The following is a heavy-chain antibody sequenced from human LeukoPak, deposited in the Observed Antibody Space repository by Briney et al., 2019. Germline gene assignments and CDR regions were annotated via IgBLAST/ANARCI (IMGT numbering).Heavy chain of an antibody. J-gene: IGHJ4*02. CDR1: GFTVSTNY. Sequence: PGGSLRLSCAASGFTVSTNYMSWVRQAPWKGLEWVAVIYTGGNTDYAESVEGRFTISRHNSKNTLYLQMNSLRDDDTAVYYCARDRPGGGELDFDYWGQGTLVTVSS. V-gene: IGHV3-53*04. D-gene: IGHD3-10*01. CDR3: ARDRPGGGELDFDY. CDR2: IYTGGNT.